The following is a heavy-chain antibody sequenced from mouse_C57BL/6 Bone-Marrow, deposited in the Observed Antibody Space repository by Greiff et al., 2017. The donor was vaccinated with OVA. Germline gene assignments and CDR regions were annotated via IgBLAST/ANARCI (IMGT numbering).Heavy chain of an antibody. D-gene: IGHD2-3*01. J-gene: IGHJ3*01. Sequence: VKLQQPGAELVMPGASVKLSCKASGYTFTSYWMHWVKQRPGQGLEWIGEIDPSDSYTNYNQKFKGKSTLTVDKSSSTAYMQLSSLTSEDSAVYHCAREMGWLLSWFAYWGQGTLVTVSA. CDR1: GYTFTSYW. CDR3: AREMGWLLSWFAY. CDR2: IDPSDSYT. V-gene: IGHV1-69*01.